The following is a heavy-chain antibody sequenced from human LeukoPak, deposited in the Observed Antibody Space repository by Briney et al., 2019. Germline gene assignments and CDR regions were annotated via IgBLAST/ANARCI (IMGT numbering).Heavy chain of an antibody. CDR2: ISAYNGNT. V-gene: IGHV1-18*01. D-gene: IGHD3-10*01. Sequence: ASVKVSCKASGGTFSSYAISWVRQAPGQGLEWMGWISAYNGNTNYAQKLQGRVTMTTDTSTSTAYMELRSLRSDDTAVYYCARDLHSMVRGPTWFDPWGQGTLVTVSS. CDR3: ARDLHSMVRGPTWFDP. CDR1: GGTFSSYA. J-gene: IGHJ5*02.